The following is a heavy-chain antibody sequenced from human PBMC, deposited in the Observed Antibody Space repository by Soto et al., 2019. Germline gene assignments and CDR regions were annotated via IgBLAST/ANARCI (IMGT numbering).Heavy chain of an antibody. Sequence: PSQTLSLTCTIVGGSVRAPDWWNWVRQAPDKGLEWIEQVHISGHSKYNPSLRSRVSVSIDSSNNQFYLNLNSVTAADTAIYYCARVRQGCSANNCYFDPWGQGTQVTVSS. CDR1: GGSVRAPDW. D-gene: IGHD1-1*01. J-gene: IGHJ5*01. CDR2: VHISGHS. V-gene: IGHV4-4*02. CDR3: ARVRQGCSANNCYFDP.